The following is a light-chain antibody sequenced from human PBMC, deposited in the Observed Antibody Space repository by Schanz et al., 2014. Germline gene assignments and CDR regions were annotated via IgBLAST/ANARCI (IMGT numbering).Light chain of an antibody. J-gene: IGLJ2*01. Sequence: QSALTQPPSASGSPGQSVTISCTGTSSDVGGYNYVSWYQQYPGKAPKLMIYEVSKRPSGVSNRFSVSKSGNTASLTISGLQAEDEADYFCSSYVSSNNVLFGGGTKLTVL. CDR3: SSYVSSNNVL. V-gene: IGLV2-8*01. CDR1: SSDVGGYNY. CDR2: EVS.